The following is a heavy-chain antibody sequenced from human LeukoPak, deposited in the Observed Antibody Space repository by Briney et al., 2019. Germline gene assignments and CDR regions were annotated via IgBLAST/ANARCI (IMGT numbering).Heavy chain of an antibody. CDR1: GFTFSDYS. V-gene: IGHV3-21*01. D-gene: IGHD3-10*01. CDR3: VRGPAMVRGVRSDY. CDR2: ISRNSRHV. J-gene: IGHJ4*02. Sequence: PGGSLRLSCAASGFTFSDYSMNWVRQAPGKGLEWDSSISRNSRHVYYGGSVWGRFTISRDDARNSLFLEMNSLRAEDMAVYYCVRGPAMVRGVRSDYWGQGTLVTVSS.